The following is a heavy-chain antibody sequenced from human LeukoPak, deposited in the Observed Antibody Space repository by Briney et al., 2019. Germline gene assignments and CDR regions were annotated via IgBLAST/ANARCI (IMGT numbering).Heavy chain of an antibody. V-gene: IGHV4-34*01. CDR1: GGPFSDYY. CDR3: ARGEGARDGYNYEGPFYFDY. J-gene: IGHJ4*02. Sequence: PSETLSLTCAAYGGPFSDYYWSWIRQPPGRGLEWIGKINHSGSTNYRPSLKSRVTISIDTSKNQFSLKLKSMTAADTAVYYCARGEGARDGYNYEGPFYFDYWGQGTLVTVSS. CDR2: INHSGST. D-gene: IGHD5-24*01.